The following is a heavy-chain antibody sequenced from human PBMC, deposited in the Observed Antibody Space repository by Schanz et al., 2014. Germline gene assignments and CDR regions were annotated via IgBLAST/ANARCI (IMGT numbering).Heavy chain of an antibody. CDR1: GGTFSSYT. CDR2: IIPILGIA. J-gene: IGHJ4*02. CDR3: ARLDSSSWCPRY. Sequence: QVQLVQSGAEVKKPGSSVKVSCKASGGTFSSYTISWVRQAPGQGLEWMGRIIPILGIANYAQNFQGRVTITADKSTSTAYMELTSLRSEDTAVYYCARLDSSSWCPRYWGQGTLVTVSS. D-gene: IGHD6-13*01. V-gene: IGHV1-69*02.